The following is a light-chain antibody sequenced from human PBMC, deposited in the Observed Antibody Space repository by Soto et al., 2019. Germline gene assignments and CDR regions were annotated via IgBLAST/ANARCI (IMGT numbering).Light chain of an antibody. V-gene: IGKV3-11*01. CDR1: QSVSSY. Sequence: EIVLTQSPATLSLSPGERATLSCRASQSVSSYLAWYQQKPGKAPKLLIYDASNLERGVPSRFSGSGSGTDFSLTVDSLQPEDTATYYCQQYDHLPYTFGQGTKLEIK. J-gene: IGKJ2*01. CDR2: DAS. CDR3: QQYDHLPYT.